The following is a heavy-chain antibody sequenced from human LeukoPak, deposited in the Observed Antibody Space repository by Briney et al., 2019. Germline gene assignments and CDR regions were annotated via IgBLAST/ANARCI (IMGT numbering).Heavy chain of an antibody. CDR3: ARDSYYDSSGYYGWEPPFDY. V-gene: IGHV4-4*07. CDR2: IYTSGST. CDR1: GGSISSYY. Sequence: PSETLSLTCTVSGGSISSYYWSWIRQPAGKGLEWIGRIYTSGSTNYNPSLKSRVTMSVDTSKNQFSLKLSSVTAADTAVYYCARDSYYDSSGYYGWEPPFDYWGQGTLVTVSS. D-gene: IGHD3-22*01. J-gene: IGHJ4*02.